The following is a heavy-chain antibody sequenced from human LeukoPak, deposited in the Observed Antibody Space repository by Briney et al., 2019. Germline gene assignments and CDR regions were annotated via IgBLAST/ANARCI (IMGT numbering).Heavy chain of an antibody. D-gene: IGHD3-10*01. CDR3: ARPYYYGSGNDAFDI. J-gene: IGHJ3*02. V-gene: IGHV3-7*01. CDR1: GFNFVNYN. CDR2: IKQGGGEK. Sequence: GGSLRLSCVASGFNFVNYNMGWVRQAPGKGLEWVANIKQGGGEKYFVDSVKGRFTISRDNAKSSLYLQMNSLRAEDTAVYYCARPYYYGSGNDAFDIWGQGTMVTVSS.